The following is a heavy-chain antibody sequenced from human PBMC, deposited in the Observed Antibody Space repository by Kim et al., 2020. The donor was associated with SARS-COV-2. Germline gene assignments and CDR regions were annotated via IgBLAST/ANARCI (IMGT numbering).Heavy chain of an antibody. D-gene: IGHD4-4*01. V-gene: IGHV4-34*01. J-gene: IGHJ6*02. Sequence: SRVPISVDTSKNQFSMKLSSVTAADTAVYYCARRGPNYRSYYYYYYGMDVWGQGTTVTVSS. CDR3: ARRGPNYRSYYYYYYGMDV.